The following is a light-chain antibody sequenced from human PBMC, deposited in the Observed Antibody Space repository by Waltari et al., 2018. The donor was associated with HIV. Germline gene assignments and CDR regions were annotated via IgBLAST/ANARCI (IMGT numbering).Light chain of an antibody. CDR1: SSDVGGYNY. J-gene: IGLJ3*02. V-gene: IGLV2-8*01. Sequence: QSALTQPPSASGSPGQSVTISCTGTSSDVGGYNYVSWYQQHPGKAPKLMIYEVSKRPSGVPDRFFCSKYGTTASMTVSWRQAEDEADYYCSLYAGSCWVFGGGTKLTVL. CDR2: EVS. CDR3: SLYAGSCWV.